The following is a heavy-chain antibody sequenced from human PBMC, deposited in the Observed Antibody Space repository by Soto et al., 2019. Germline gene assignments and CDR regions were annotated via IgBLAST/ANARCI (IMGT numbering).Heavy chain of an antibody. Sequence: LGESLKISCKGSGYSFTSYWISWVRQMPGKGLEWMGRIDPSDSYTNYSPSFQGHVTISADKSISTAYLQWSSLKASDTAMYYCARLNGALGYCSSTSCPVYYYYGMDVWGQGTTVTVSS. V-gene: IGHV5-10-1*01. CDR1: GYSFTSYW. CDR3: ARLNGALGYCSSTSCPVYYYYGMDV. D-gene: IGHD2-2*01. CDR2: IDPSDSYT. J-gene: IGHJ6*02.